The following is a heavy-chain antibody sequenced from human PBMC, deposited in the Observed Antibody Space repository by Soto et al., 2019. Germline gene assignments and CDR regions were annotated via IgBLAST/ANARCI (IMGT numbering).Heavy chain of an antibody. CDR3: ARGSYYSGWV. CDR2: TYYRSNWYT. V-gene: IGHV6-1*01. Sequence: SQTLSLTCVISGDSVSSTSTAWSWIRQSPSRGLEWLGRTYYRSNWYTDYAVSVKSRITISPDTSKNQFSLQLNSVTPEDTAVYYCARGSYYSGWVWGQGTLVTVSS. J-gene: IGHJ4*02. CDR1: GDSVSSTSTA. D-gene: IGHD6-19*01.